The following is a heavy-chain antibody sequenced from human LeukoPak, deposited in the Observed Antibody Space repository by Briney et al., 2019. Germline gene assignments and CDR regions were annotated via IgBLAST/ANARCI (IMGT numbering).Heavy chain of an antibody. D-gene: IGHD5-18*01. CDR1: GGSISSYY. J-gene: IGHJ4*02. CDR2: IYYSGST. CDR3: ASLGYGYYFDY. Sequence: PSETLSLTCTVSGGSISSYYWSWIRQPPGKGLEWIGYIYYSGSTNYNPSLKSRVTISVDTSKNQFSLKLSSVTAADTAVYYCASLGYGYYFDYWGQGTLVTVSS. V-gene: IGHV4-59*08.